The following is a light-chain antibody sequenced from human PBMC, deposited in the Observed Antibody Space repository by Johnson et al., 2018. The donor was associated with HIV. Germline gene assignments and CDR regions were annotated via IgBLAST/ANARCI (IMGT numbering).Light chain of an antibody. J-gene: IGLJ1*01. CDR3: GTWDSSLSAYV. Sequence: QSVLTQPPSVSAAPGQKVTISCSGSSSNIGNNYVSWYQQLPGTAPKLLIYDNNKRPSGTPDRFSGSKSGTSATLGITGLQTGDEADYYCGTWDSSLSAYVIGTGTKVTVL. V-gene: IGLV1-51*01. CDR1: SSNIGNNY. CDR2: DNN.